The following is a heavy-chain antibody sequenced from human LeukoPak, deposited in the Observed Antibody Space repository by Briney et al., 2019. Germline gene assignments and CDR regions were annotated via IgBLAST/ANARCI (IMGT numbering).Heavy chain of an antibody. CDR3: ARTNYYFDN. CDR2: ISADGINA. CDR1: GFTFSRYW. D-gene: IGHD1-1*01. J-gene: IGHJ4*02. Sequence: GGSLRLSCAASGFTFSRYWIHWLRQAPGKGLVWVSRISADGINAHYADSVKGRFTISRDNAENTLYLQMNSLRAEDTALYYCARTNYYFDNWGQGSLVTVSS. V-gene: IGHV3-74*01.